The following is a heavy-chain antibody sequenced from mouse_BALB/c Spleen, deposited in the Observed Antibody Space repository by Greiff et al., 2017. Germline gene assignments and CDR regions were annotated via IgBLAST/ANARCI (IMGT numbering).Heavy chain of an antibody. V-gene: IGHV1-77*01. CDR1: GYTFTDYV. CDR3: ARWGNYWYFDV. J-gene: IGHJ1*01. D-gene: IGHD2-1*01. CDR2: IYPGSGST. Sequence: VKLMESGPELVKPGASVKMSCKASGYTFTDYVISWVKQRTGQGLEWIGEIYPGSGSTYYNEKFKGKATLTADKSSNTAYMQLSSLTSEDSAVYFCARWGNYWYFDVWGAGTTVTVSS.